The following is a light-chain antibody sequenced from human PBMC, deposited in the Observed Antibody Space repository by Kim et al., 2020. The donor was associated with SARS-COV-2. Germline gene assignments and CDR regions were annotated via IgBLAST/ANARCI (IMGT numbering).Light chain of an antibody. V-gene: IGKV1-5*03. CDR2: RAS. Sequence: ATVEDRWTSTCRASQSINNWLAWYQQKPGKAPKLLIYRASTLEGGVPSRFSGSGSGTEFTLTNSSLQPDDFAAYYCQQDNSYPLTFGGGTKVDIK. CDR3: QQDNSYPLT. J-gene: IGKJ4*01. CDR1: QSINNW.